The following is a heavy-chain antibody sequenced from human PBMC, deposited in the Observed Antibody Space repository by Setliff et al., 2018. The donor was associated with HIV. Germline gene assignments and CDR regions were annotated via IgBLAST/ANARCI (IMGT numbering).Heavy chain of an antibody. CDR3: VRAPPNSEY. Sequence: GGSLRLSCAASRSTCSGCSVHWVRQAPGKGLEWVGHIKHQDVGGTAEYAAPVKGRFTISRDNAKNTLYLQMNSLRAEDTAVYFCVRAPPNSEYWGRGTLVTVSS. CDR2: IKHQDVGGTA. V-gene: IGHV3-15*05. J-gene: IGHJ4*02. CDR1: RSTCSGCS.